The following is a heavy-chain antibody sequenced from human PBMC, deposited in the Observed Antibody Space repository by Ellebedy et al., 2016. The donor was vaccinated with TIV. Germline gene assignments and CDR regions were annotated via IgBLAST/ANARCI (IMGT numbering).Heavy chain of an antibody. CDR1: GFTFSSYA. Sequence: PGGSLRLSCAASGFTFSSYAMSWVRQAPGKGLEWVSAISGSGGSTYYADSVKGRFTISRDNSKNTLYLQMNSLRAEDTAVYYCANLRWGYTRVRGWNWFDPWGQGTLVTVSS. V-gene: IGHV3-23*01. D-gene: IGHD3-10*01. CDR2: ISGSGGST. CDR3: ANLRWGYTRVRGWNWFDP. J-gene: IGHJ5*02.